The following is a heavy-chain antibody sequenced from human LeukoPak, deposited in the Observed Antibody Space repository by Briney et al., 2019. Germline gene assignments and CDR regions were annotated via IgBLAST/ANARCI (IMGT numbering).Heavy chain of an antibody. CDR3: ASTMVRGVISTPDY. J-gene: IGHJ4*02. CDR2: LDPEDGET. Sequence: ASVKVSCKASGYSFTGYYIHWVRQAPGKGLEWMGGLDPEDGETIYAQKFQGRVTMTEDTSTDTAYMELSSLRSEDTAVYYCASTMVRGVISTPDYWGQGTLVTVSS. CDR1: GYSFTGYY. D-gene: IGHD3-10*01. V-gene: IGHV1-24*01.